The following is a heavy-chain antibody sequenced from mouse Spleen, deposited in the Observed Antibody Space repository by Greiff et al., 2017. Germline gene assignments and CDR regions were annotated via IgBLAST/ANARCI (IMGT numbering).Heavy chain of an antibody. D-gene: IGHD2-4*01. CDR2: INPDSSTI. CDR3: ARPYYDYDGWFAY. Sequence: EVKVEESGGGLVQPGGSLKLSCAASGFDFSRYWMSWVRQAPGKGLEWIGEINPDSSTINYTPSLKDKFIISRDNAKNTLYLQMSKVRSEDTALYYCARPYYDYDGWFAYWGQGTLVTVSA. V-gene: IGHV4-1*02. CDR1: GFDFSRYW. J-gene: IGHJ3*01.